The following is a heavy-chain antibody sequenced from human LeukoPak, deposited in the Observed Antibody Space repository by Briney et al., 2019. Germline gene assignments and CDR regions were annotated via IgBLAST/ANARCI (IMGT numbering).Heavy chain of an antibody. CDR1: GFTFSSYS. Sequence: GGSLRLSCVASGFTFSSYSMHWVRQAPGKGLEWVAVISYDGSNKYYTESVKGRFTISRDNSKNTLYLQMNSLRAEDTAVYYCARGRNYIPYWGQGTLVTVSS. CDR2: ISYDGSNK. D-gene: IGHD1-7*01. V-gene: IGHV3-30-3*01. CDR3: ARGRNYIPY. J-gene: IGHJ4*02.